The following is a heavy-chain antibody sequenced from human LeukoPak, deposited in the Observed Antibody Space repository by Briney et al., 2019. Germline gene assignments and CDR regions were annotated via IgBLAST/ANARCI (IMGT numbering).Heavy chain of an antibody. D-gene: IGHD3-10*01. CDR3: ASYGSGSYYAPYYFDY. CDR1: GGTFSSYA. J-gene: IGHJ4*02. CDR2: IIPIFGTA. Sequence: SVKVSCKASGGTFSSYAISWVRQAPGQGLEWMGGIIPIFGTANYAQKFQARVTITADESTSPAYMELSSLTSEDTAVYYCASYGSGSYYAPYYFDYWGQGTLATVSS. V-gene: IGHV1-69*01.